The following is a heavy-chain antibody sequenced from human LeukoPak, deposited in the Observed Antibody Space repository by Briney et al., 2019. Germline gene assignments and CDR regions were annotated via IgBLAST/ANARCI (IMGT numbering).Heavy chain of an antibody. CDR1: GGSFSGYY. V-gene: IGHV4-34*01. D-gene: IGHD6-13*01. CDR3: ARSGGSSSLHGLGSNWFDP. CDR2: INHSGST. J-gene: IGHJ5*02. Sequence: SETLSLTCAVYGGSFSGYYWSWIRQPPGKGLEWIGEINHSGSTNYNPSLKSRVTISVDTSKNQFSLKLSSVTAADTAVYYCARSGGSSSLHGLGSNWFDPWGQGTLVTVSS.